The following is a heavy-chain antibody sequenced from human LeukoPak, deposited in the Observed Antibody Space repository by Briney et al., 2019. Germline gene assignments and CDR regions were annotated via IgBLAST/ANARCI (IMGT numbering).Heavy chain of an antibody. J-gene: IGHJ4*02. Sequence: TGGSLRLSCAASGFTFSSYAMSWVRQAPGKGLEWVSAISGSGGSTYYADSVKGRFTISRDNSKNTLYLQMNSLRAEDTAVYYCARVFVDTAMVTTFGLDYWGQGTLVTVSS. V-gene: IGHV3-23*01. CDR2: ISGSGGST. CDR3: ARVFVDTAMVTTFGLDY. D-gene: IGHD5-18*01. CDR1: GFTFSSYA.